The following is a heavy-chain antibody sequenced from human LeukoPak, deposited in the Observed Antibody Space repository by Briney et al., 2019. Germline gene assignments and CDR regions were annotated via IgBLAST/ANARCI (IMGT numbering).Heavy chain of an antibody. J-gene: IGHJ4*02. D-gene: IGHD6-13*01. CDR2: IYYSGTT. CDR1: GGXISSYY. V-gene: IGHV4-59*08. Sequence: SETLSLTCTVSGGXISSYYWSWIRQPPGKGLEWIGYIYYSGTTNYNPSLKSRVTILVDTSKNQFSLNLSSVTAADTAVYYCARRGIAAAGCDYWGQGTLVTVSS. CDR3: ARRGIAAAGCDY.